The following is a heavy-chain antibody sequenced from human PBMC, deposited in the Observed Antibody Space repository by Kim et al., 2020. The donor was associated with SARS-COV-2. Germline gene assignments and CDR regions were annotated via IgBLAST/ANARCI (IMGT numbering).Heavy chain of an antibody. D-gene: IGHD3-10*01. CDR3: ATESGYYGSGSPFDY. V-gene: IGHV1-24*01. Sequence: KFQGRVTMTEDTSTETAYMELSSLRSEDTAVYYCATESGYYGSGSPFDYWGQGTLVTVSS. J-gene: IGHJ4*02.